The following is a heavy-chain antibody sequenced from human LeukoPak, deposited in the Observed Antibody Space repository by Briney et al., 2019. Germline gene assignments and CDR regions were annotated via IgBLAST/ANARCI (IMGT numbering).Heavy chain of an antibody. D-gene: IGHD3-22*01. Sequence: SVKVSCKASGGTFSSYAISWVRQAPGQGLEWMGGIIPIFGTANYAQKFQGKVTITADESTSTAYMELSSLRSEDTAVYYCARGWDHDSGGRPTAYVYWGQGTLVSVSS. CDR3: ARGWDHDSGGRPTAYVY. CDR1: GGTFSSYA. J-gene: IGHJ4*02. V-gene: IGHV1-69*13. CDR2: IIPIFGTA.